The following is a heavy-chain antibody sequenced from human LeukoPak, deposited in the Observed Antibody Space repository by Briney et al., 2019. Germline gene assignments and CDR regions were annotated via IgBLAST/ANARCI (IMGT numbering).Heavy chain of an antibody. D-gene: IGHD2-2*01. V-gene: IGHV3-21*01. J-gene: IGHJ3*02. CDR3: ARVCVPAAISAPAFDI. Sequence: PGGSLRLSCAASGFTFSSYSMNWVRQAPGKGLEWVSSISSSSSYIYYADSVKGRFTISRDNAKNSLYLQMNSLRAEDTAVYYCARVCVPAAISAPAFDIWGQGTMVTVSP. CDR1: GFTFSSYS. CDR2: ISSSSSYI.